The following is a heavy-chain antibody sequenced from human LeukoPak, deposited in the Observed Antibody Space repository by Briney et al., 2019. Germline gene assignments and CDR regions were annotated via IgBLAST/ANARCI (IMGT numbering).Heavy chain of an antibody. Sequence: GGSLRLSCAASGFTFRSYAMSWVRQAPGKGLEWVSAISGSGGSTYYADSVKGRFTISRDNSKNTLYLQMNSLRAEDTAVYYCARDRALYDSRRGYYYTEDDYWGQGTLVTVSS. CDR2: ISGSGGST. CDR3: ARDRALYDSRRGYYYTEDDY. CDR1: GFTFRSYA. D-gene: IGHD3-22*01. J-gene: IGHJ4*02. V-gene: IGHV3-23*01.